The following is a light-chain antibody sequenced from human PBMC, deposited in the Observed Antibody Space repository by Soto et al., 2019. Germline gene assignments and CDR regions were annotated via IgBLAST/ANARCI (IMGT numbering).Light chain of an antibody. V-gene: IGKV3-15*01. CDR2: GAS. CDR1: QSVSSN. J-gene: IGKJ1*01. Sequence: EIVLTHSPDTLSVSPGERATLSCRASQSVSSNLAWYQQKPGQAPRLLIYGASIRATGIPARFSGSGSGTEFTLTISTLQSEDFAIYYCQHYNNWPPWAFGQGTKVDI. CDR3: QHYNNWPPWA.